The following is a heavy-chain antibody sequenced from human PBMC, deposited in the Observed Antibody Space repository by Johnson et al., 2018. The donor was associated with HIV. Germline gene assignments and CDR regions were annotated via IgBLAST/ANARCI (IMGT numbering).Heavy chain of an antibody. V-gene: IGHV3-30*02. CDR1: GYSFSSYG. CDR2: IPFHGNQQ. CDR3: ARATYYYDTSGYLTRPRAFDV. D-gene: IGHD3-22*01. Sequence: QVQLVESGGGVVQPGGSLRLSCAASGYSFSSYGMYWARQAPDKGLEWVAYIPFHGNQQYYGDSVKGRFTISRDNSRDTVVLEMNSLRVEDTAVYYCARATYYYDTSGYLTRPRAFDVWGQGTMVTVSS. J-gene: IGHJ3*01.